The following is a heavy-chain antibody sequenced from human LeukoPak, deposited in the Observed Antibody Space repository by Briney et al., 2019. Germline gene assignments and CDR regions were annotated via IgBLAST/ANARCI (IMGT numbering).Heavy chain of an antibody. Sequence: SETLSLTCSVSGYSISSGYYWGWIRQPPGKGLEWIGSIYHSGSTYYNPSLKSRVTISVDTSKNQFSLKLSSVTAADTAVYYCATIEYSGYEAWGQGTLVTVSS. CDR3: ATIEYSGYEA. CDR1: GYSISSGYY. D-gene: IGHD5-12*01. J-gene: IGHJ4*02. CDR2: IYHSGST. V-gene: IGHV4-38-2*02.